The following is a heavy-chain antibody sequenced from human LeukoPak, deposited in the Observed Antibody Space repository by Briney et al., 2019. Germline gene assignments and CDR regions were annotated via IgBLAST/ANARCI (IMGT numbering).Heavy chain of an antibody. CDR3: TRLVAVSGGFDY. D-gene: IGHD5-12*01. CDR1: GFTFSGSA. CDR2: IRSKANSYAT. J-gene: IGHJ4*02. V-gene: IGHV3-73*01. Sequence: GGSLRLSCAASGFTFSGSAMHWVRQASGKGLEWVGRIRSKANSYATAYAASVKGRFTISRDDSKNTAYLQMNSLKTEDTAVYYCTRLVAVSGGFDYWGQGTLVTVSS.